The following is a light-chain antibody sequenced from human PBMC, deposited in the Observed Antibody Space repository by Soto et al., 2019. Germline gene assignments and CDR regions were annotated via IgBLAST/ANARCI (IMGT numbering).Light chain of an antibody. CDR2: GAS. V-gene: IGKV3-15*01. J-gene: IGKJ2*01. Sequence: EIVMTQSPATLSVSPGERATLSCRASQNVNNNLAWYQQKPGQAPRLLIYGASTRATGIPARFSGSGSGTEFTLTISSLQSEDFAVYYCQQYNNWLSFGQGTKLEIK. CDR1: QNVNNN. CDR3: QQYNNWLS.